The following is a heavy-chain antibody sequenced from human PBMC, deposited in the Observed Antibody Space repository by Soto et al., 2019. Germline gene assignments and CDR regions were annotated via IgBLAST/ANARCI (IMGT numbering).Heavy chain of an antibody. CDR3: ARDGLPGGEYYYYYYGMDV. J-gene: IGHJ6*02. CDR1: GDSVSSNSAA. D-gene: IGHD3-16*01. Sequence: QVQLQQSGPGLVKPSQTLSLTCAISGDSVSSNSAAWNWIRQSPSRGLEWLGRTYYRSKWYNDYAVSLKRRITTNPDTSKTQFSLQLNSVPPEDTAVYYCARDGLPGGEYYYYYYGMDVWGQGTTVTVSS. V-gene: IGHV6-1*01. CDR2: TYYRSKWYN.